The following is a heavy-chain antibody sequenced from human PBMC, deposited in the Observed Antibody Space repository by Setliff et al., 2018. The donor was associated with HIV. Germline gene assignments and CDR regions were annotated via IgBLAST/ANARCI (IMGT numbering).Heavy chain of an antibody. CDR1: GDSINSHF. J-gene: IGHJ3*02. CDR2: ISSTGAA. CDR3: PRRGKRAFDI. V-gene: IGHV4-59*11. Sequence: SLTCTVSGDSINSHFWTWIRQSPRKGLEWIGYISSTGAAWYNPSLKSRVTMSIDTSKIHFSLTLSSVSGADTALYFCPRRGKRAFDIWGQGAMVTVSS.